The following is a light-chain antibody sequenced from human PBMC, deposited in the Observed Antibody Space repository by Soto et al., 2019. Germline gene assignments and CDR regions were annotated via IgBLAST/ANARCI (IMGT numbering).Light chain of an antibody. CDR1: QGVSSY. CDR3: QQLYSYPLT. V-gene: IGKV1-9*01. Sequence: DIQLTQSPSFLSASVGDRVTITCRASQGVSSYLAWYQQKPGKVPKLLIYAASTLQSGVPSRFSGSGSGTGFTLTISSLQPEDFATYYCQQLYSYPLTFGGGTKVEIK. J-gene: IGKJ4*01. CDR2: AAS.